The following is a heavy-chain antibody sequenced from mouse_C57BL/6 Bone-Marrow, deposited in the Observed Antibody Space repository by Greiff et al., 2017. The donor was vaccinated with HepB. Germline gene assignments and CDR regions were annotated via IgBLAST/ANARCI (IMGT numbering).Heavy chain of an antibody. CDR2: IYPSDSET. CDR3: ARFGYDRNY. D-gene: IGHD2-2*01. V-gene: IGHV1-61*01. J-gene: IGHJ2*01. CDR1: GYTFTSYW. Sequence: QVQLQQPGAELVRPGSSVKLSCKASGYTFTSYWMDWVKQRPGQGLEWIGNIYPSDSETHYNQKFKDKATLTVDKSSSTAYMQLSSLTYEDSAVYYCARFGYDRNYWGQGTTLTVSS.